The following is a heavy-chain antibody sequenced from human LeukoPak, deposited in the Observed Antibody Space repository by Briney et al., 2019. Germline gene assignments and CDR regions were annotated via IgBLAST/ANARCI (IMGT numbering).Heavy chain of an antibody. V-gene: IGHV3-23*01. J-gene: IGHJ5*02. Sequence: GGSLRLSCVASGFTFSTYGMSWVRQAPGKGLEWVSAISGSGGSTYYADSVKGRFTISRDNSKNTLYLQMNSLRAEDTAVYYCAKVDYSSSGYYPGDWFDPWGQGTLVTVSS. CDR3: AKVDYSSSGYYPGDWFDP. D-gene: IGHD3-22*01. CDR2: ISGSGGST. CDR1: GFTFSTYG.